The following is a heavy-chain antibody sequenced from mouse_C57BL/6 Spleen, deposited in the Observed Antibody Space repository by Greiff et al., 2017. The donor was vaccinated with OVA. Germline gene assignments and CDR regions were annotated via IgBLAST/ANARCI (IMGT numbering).Heavy chain of an antibody. J-gene: IGHJ2*01. V-gene: IGHV5-16*01. CDR1: GFTFSDYY. Sequence: EVKLMASEGGLVQPGSSMKLSCTASGFTFSDYYMAWVRQVPEKGLEWVANINYDGSSTYYLDSLKSRFIISRDNAKNILYLQMSSLKSEDTATYYCARDERGFDYWGQGTTLTVSS. CDR3: ARDERGFDY. CDR2: INYDGSST.